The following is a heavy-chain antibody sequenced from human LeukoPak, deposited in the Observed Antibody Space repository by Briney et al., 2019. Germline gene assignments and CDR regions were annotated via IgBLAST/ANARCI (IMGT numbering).Heavy chain of an antibody. D-gene: IGHD5-24*01. J-gene: IGHJ3*02. CDR1: GFTFSSYS. V-gene: IGHV3-48*01. Sequence: GGSLRLSCAASGFTFSSYSMNWVRQAPGKGLEWVSYISSSSSTIYYADSVKGRFTISRDNAKNSLYLQMNSLRAEDTAVYYCARGGREGDGYNYVGPDAFDIWGQGTMVTVSS. CDR2: ISSSSSTI. CDR3: ARGGREGDGYNYVGPDAFDI.